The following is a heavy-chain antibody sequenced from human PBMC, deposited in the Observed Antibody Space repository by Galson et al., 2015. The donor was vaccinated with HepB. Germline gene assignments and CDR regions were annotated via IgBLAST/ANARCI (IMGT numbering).Heavy chain of an antibody. Sequence: SLRLSCAASGFTFSGYWLNWVRQAPGKGLEWVAKIKQDGSEKYYVDSVKGRFTISRDNAKNLLFLQINSLRAEDTDMYYCARDSYGGQSWHDYWGQGALVTVSS. D-gene: IGHD4-23*01. J-gene: IGHJ4*02. V-gene: IGHV3-7*03. CDR3: ARDSYGGQSWHDY. CDR1: GFTFSGYW. CDR2: IKQDGSEK.